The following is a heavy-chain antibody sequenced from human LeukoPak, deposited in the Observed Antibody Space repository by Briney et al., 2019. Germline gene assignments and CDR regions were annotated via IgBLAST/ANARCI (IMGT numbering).Heavy chain of an antibody. Sequence: GASVKVSCKASGGTFSSYAISWVRQAPGQGLEWMGGIIPIFGTANYAQKFQGRVTITADKSTSTAYMELSSLRSEDTAVYYCARFPLSGSYLSSGTFDYWGQGTLVTVSS. CDR3: ARFPLSGSYLSSGTFDY. J-gene: IGHJ4*02. CDR2: IIPIFGTA. V-gene: IGHV1-69*06. D-gene: IGHD1-26*01. CDR1: GGTFSSYA.